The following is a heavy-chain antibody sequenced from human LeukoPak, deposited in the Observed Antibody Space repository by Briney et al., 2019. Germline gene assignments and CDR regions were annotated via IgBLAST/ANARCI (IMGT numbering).Heavy chain of an antibody. J-gene: IGHJ4*02. V-gene: IGHV3-9*03. D-gene: IGHD3-3*01. CDR2: IRWNSGSI. CDR1: GFTFYDYA. Sequence: GGSLRLSCAASGFTFYDYAMHWVRQAPGKGLEWFSGIRWNSGSIGYADSVKGRFTISRDNAKNSLYLQMNSLRAEDMALYYCAKDSDYDFWSGYFDYWGQGTLVTVPS. CDR3: AKDSDYDFWSGYFDY.